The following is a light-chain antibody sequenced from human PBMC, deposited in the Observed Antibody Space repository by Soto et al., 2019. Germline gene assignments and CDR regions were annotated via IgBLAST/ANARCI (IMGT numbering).Light chain of an antibody. J-gene: IGKJ5*01. CDR3: QQFHSYTIP. CDR2: AAS. CDR1: QGISSN. V-gene: IGKV1-9*01. Sequence: DIQLTQSPSFLSASVGDRVTITCRASQGISSNLAWYQQKPGKATKLLIYAASTLQSGVPSRFSGSGSGTEFTLTISSLQPEDFATYYFQQFHSYTIPFGKWTRLEIX.